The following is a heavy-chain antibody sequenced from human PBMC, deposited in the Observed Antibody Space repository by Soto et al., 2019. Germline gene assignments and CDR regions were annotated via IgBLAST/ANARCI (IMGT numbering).Heavy chain of an antibody. CDR1: GGTFSSYT. Sequence: QVQLVQSGAEVKKPGSSVKVSCKASGGTFSSYTISWVRQAPGQGLEWMGRIIPILGIANYAQKFQGRVTITAEKSTSTAYMELSSLRSEDTAVYYWARWAGGYDQAYFDYWGQGTLVTVSS. CDR3: ARWAGGYDQAYFDY. CDR2: IIPILGIA. J-gene: IGHJ4*02. V-gene: IGHV1-69*02. D-gene: IGHD5-12*01.